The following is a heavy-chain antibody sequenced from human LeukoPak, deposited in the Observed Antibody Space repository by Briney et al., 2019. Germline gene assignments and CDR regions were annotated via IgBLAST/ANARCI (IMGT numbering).Heavy chain of an antibody. V-gene: IGHV4-4*02. Sequence: PSETLSLTCAVSGGSISSSSWWTWVRQPPGKGLEWIGDVSHSGSTNYNPSLKSRVTMSVDTSKNQFSLKLSSVTAADTAVYYCARDYDSSGYYNYWGQGTLVTASS. D-gene: IGHD3-22*01. CDR3: ARDYDSSGYYNY. CDR1: GGSISSSSW. J-gene: IGHJ4*02. CDR2: VSHSGST.